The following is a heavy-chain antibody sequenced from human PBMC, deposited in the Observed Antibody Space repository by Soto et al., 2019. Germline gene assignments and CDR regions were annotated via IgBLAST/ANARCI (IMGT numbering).Heavy chain of an antibody. V-gene: IGHV1-18*01. D-gene: IGHD6-6*01. Sequence: QVQLVQSGAEVKKPGASVKVSCKASGYTFTSYGISWVRQAPGQGLEWMXWISAYNGNTNYAQKLQGRVTMTTDTSTSTAYMELRSLRSDDTAVYYCARVEGEQLAWFADAFDIWGQGTMVTVSS. J-gene: IGHJ3*02. CDR1: GYTFTSYG. CDR2: ISAYNGNT. CDR3: ARVEGEQLAWFADAFDI.